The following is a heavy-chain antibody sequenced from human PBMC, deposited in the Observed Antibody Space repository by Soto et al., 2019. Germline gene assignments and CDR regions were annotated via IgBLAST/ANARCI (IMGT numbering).Heavy chain of an antibody. CDR1: GGTFSSYA. D-gene: IGHD2-2*01. V-gene: IGHV1-69*13. CDR2: IIPIFGTA. CDR3: ARVGHVVPAALAFDI. J-gene: IGHJ3*02. Sequence: SVKVSCKASGGTFSSYAISWVRQAPGQGLEWMGGIIPIFGTANYAQKFQGRVTITADESTSTAYMELSSLRSEDTAVYYCARVGHVVPAALAFDIWGQGTMVTVSS.